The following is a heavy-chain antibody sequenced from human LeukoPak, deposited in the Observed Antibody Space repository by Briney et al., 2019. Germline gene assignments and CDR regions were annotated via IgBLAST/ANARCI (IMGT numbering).Heavy chain of an antibody. J-gene: IGHJ3*02. D-gene: IGHD1-26*01. CDR1: GFTFSSYV. Sequence: GGSLRLSCTASGFTFSSYVIHWVRQAPGKGLEYVSTISSSGGSTYYANSVKGRFTISRDNSKNTLYLQMGSLRAEDMAVYYCARGASPGSYTSAFDIWGRGTMVTVSS. CDR3: ARGASPGSYTSAFDI. V-gene: IGHV3-64*01. CDR2: ISSSGGST.